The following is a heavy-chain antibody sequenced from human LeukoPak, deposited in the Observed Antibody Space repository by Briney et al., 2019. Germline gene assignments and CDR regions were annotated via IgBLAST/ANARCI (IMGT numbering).Heavy chain of an antibody. V-gene: IGHV4-4*09. D-gene: IGHD6-6*01. CDR1: GGSISSYY. CDR3: ARLYSSSSDLYNYYMDV. J-gene: IGHJ6*03. Sequence: SETLSLTCTVSGGSISSYYWSWIRQPPGKGLEWIGYIYTSGSTNYNPSLKSRVTISVDTSKDQFSLKLSSVTAADTAVYYCARLYSSSSDLYNYYMDVWGKGTTVTVSS. CDR2: IYTSGST.